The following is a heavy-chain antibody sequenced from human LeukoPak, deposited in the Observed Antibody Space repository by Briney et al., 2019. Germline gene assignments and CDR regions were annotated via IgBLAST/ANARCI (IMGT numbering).Heavy chain of an antibody. CDR2: IYTSGST. J-gene: IGHJ4*02. V-gene: IGHV4-4*07. D-gene: IGHD3-10*01. CDR1: GGSISNYY. Sequence: KPSETLSLTCTVSGGSISNYYWSWIRQPAGKGLEWIGRIYTSGSTNYNPSLKSRVTMSVDTSKNQFSLRLSSVTAADTAVYYCARVSLVRGAPDYYFDYWGQGTLVTVSS. CDR3: ARVSLVRGAPDYYFDY.